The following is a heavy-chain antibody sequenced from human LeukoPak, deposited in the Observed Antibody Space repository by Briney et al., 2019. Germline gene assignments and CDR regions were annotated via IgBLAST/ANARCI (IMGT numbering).Heavy chain of an antibody. CDR3: ARVVAGIDWFDY. D-gene: IGHD6-19*01. CDR2: ISASGGTT. V-gene: IGHV3-23*01. CDR1: GFTFSSYA. J-gene: IGHJ5*01. Sequence: GGSLRLSCAASGFTFSSYAMSWVRQAPGKGLEWVSAISASGGTTYYADSVKGRFTTSRDSSKNSLYLQLNSLRDEDTAVYYCARVVAGIDWFDYWGQGTLVTVSS.